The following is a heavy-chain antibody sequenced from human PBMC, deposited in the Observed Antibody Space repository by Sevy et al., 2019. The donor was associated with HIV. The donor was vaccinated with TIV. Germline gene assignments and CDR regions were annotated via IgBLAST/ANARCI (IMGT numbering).Heavy chain of an antibody. V-gene: IGHV4-39*01. CDR3: ARPEGLQLNYSMDV. CDR2: IYYTGST. J-gene: IGHJ6*02. CDR1: GGSISSSSYY. Sequence: SETLSLTYTVSGGSISSSSYYWNWIRQPPGKGLEWIGSIYYTGSTYYKPSLKSRVTISKDTSKNQFSLKLTSVTAAYTAVYYCARPEGLQLNYSMDVWGQGTTVTVSS. D-gene: IGHD3-3*01.